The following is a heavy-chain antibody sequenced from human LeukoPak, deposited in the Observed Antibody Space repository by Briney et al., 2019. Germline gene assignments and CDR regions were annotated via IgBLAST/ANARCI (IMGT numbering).Heavy chain of an antibody. CDR2: VSYGGNYK. J-gene: IGHJ4*02. D-gene: IGHD6-19*01. V-gene: IGHV3-30*18. CDR1: GFTFSSYG. Sequence: GGSLRLSCAASGFTFSSYGMHWVRQAPGKGLEWVAVVSYGGNYKFPADSVKGRFTISRDTSKNTLYLQMNSLRAEDTAVYYCAKADSSDWYNLDYWGQGTLVTVSS. CDR3: AKADSSDWYNLDY.